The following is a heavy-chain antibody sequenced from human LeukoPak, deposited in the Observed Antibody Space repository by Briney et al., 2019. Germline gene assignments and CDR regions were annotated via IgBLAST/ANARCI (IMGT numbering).Heavy chain of an antibody. V-gene: IGHV3-7*04. Sequence: GGSLRLSCAASGFTFSRYWMSWVRQAPGKGLEWVANIKQDGSEKYYLDSVKGRFTISKDNAKNSLYLQMNSLRAEDTAVYYCARDHDYGSDYWGQGTLVTVSS. D-gene: IGHD4-17*01. CDR1: GFTFSRYW. CDR2: IKQDGSEK. CDR3: ARDHDYGSDY. J-gene: IGHJ4*02.